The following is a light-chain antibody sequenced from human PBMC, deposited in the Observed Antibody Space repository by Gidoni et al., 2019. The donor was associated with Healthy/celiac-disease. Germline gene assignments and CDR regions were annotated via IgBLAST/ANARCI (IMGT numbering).Light chain of an antibody. CDR3: QQSYSTPWT. CDR1: QSISSY. J-gene: IGKJ1*01. CDR2: AAS. Sequence: DIQMTQSPSSLSASVGDRVTITCRASQSISSYLNWYQQKPGKAPKLLIYAASSLQSGVPSRFSSSGSGTYFTLTISSLQPENFATYYCQQSYSTPWTFGQGTKVEIK. V-gene: IGKV1-39*01.